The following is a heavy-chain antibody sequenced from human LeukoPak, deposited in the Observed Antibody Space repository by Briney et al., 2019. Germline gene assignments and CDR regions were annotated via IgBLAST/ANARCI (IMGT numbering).Heavy chain of an antibody. CDR3: ARHLYYSASAFWYIDL. J-gene: IGHJ2*01. V-gene: IGHV4-39*01. CDR2: IYYSGST. CDR1: GGSISSSSYY. D-gene: IGHD3-10*01. Sequence: PSETLSLTCTVSGGSISSSSYYWGWIRQPPGKGLEWIGSIYYSGSTYYNPSLKSRVTISVDTSKNEFSLILTSVTAADTAEYYCARHLYYSASAFWYIDLWGRGTLVIVSP.